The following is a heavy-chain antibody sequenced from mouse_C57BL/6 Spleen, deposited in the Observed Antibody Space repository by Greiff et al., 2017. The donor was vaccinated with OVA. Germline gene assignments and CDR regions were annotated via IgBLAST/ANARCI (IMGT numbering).Heavy chain of an antibody. CDR1: GYTFTDYN. Sequence: VQLQQSGPELVKPGASVKIPCKASGYTFTDYNMDWVKQSHGKSLEWIGDINPNNGGTIYNQKFKGKATLTVDKSSSTAYMELRSLTSEDTAVYYCARSDGSSYGAYWGQGTLVTVSA. CDR3: ARSDGSSYGAY. J-gene: IGHJ3*01. CDR2: INPNNGGT. D-gene: IGHD1-1*01. V-gene: IGHV1-18*01.